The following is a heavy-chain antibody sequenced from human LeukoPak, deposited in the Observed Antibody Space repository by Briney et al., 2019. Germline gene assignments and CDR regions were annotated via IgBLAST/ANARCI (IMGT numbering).Heavy chain of an antibody. Sequence: PGGSLRLSCAASGFSFSTYAMNWVRQAPGKGLEWVSAISGSGGNTYYADSVKGRFTISRDNSKNTLYLQMNSLRVEDTAVYYCAEGPSGWYSWYFDYWGQGTLVTVSS. CDR3: AEGPSGWYSWYFDY. D-gene: IGHD6-19*01. CDR2: ISGSGGNT. J-gene: IGHJ4*02. CDR1: GFSFSTYA. V-gene: IGHV3-23*01.